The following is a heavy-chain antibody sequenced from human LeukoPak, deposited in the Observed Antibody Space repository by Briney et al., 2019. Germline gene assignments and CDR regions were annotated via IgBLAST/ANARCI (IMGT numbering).Heavy chain of an antibody. CDR1: GFTFSSYG. D-gene: IGHD1-14*01. V-gene: IGHV3-48*04. J-gene: IGHJ5*02. CDR3: ARDTTPESVGDGPGP. Sequence: GGSLRLSCAASGFTFSSYGMHWVRQAPGKGLEWVSYISNSGRTIYYADSVKGRYTISRDNAKNSLYLQMKSLRAEDTAMYYCARDTTPESVGDGPGPWGQGTLVTVSS. CDR2: ISNSGRTI.